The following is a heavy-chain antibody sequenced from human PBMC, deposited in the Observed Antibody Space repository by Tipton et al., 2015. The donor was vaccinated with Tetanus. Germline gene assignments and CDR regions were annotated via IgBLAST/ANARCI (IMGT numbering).Heavy chain of an antibody. D-gene: IGHD3-3*02. Sequence: GLVKPSKTLSLTCSVSGGSFSGYLWSWVRQPSGKGLEWIGEINHSGTTNYNPSLKSRVTISVDTAKNQFSLKLRSVTAADTAGYYRARERIRRIGEVGFRFFDVWGRGTLVTVSS. CDR2: INHSGTT. V-gene: IGHV4-34*01. CDR1: GGSFSGYL. CDR3: ARERIRRIGEVGFRFFDV. J-gene: IGHJ2*01.